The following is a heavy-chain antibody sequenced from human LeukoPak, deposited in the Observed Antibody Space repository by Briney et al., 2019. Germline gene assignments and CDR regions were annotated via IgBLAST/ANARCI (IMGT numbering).Heavy chain of an antibody. CDR1: GFTFSSYS. D-gene: IGHD3-10*01. CDR2: ISGSGGNT. Sequence: GGSLRLSCAASGFTFSSYSMNWVRQAPGKGLEWVSGISGSGGNTYYADSVKGRFTISRDNSKNTLYLQMNSLRAEDTAVYYCARHLLWFGELSGGFDYWGQGTLVTVSS. J-gene: IGHJ4*02. V-gene: IGHV3-23*01. CDR3: ARHLLWFGELSGGFDY.